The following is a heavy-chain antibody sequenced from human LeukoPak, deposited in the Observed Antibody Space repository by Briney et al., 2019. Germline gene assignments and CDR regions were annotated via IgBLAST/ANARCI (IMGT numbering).Heavy chain of an antibody. J-gene: IGHJ4*02. D-gene: IGHD3-9*01. CDR3: AKGRKDFDTNLGPFDS. Sequence: SETLSLTCTVSGGSINKSYWSWIRQSPGKGLEWLGYVHDSAGTIYNPSLKSRVTISVGTSKTQFSLKVTSVTTAETAVYYCAKGRKDFDTNLGPFDSWGQGILVTVTS. CDR2: VHDSAGT. CDR1: GGSINKSY. V-gene: IGHV4-59*01.